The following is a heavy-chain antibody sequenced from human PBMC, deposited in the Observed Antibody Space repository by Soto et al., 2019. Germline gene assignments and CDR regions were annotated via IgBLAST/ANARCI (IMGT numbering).Heavy chain of an antibody. CDR3: VRQPGGVATPGDDY. J-gene: IGHJ4*02. D-gene: IGHD2-15*01. CDR1: GYPFSAFD. V-gene: IGHV1-8*01. Sequence: QVQLVQSGAEVKKPGASVKVSCEASGYPFSAFDINWVRQAGCQGLEWMGWMNPDSGDTAFAQRFQDRITMTRPTAISTDYMALIKLTSADTAVYFGVRQPGGVATPGDDYWGQGTLFTVSS. CDR2: MNPDSGDT.